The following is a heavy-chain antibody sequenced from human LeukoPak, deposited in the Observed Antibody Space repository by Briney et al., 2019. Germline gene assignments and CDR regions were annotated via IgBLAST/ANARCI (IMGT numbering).Heavy chain of an antibody. CDR3: ARGPYYYDSSGYAYYYYGMDV. CDR1: GRSVSSGSYY. CDR2: IYYSGST. Sequence: PSETLSLTCTVSGRSVSSGSYYWSWIRQPPGKGLEWIGYIYYSGSTNYNPSLKSRVTISVDTSKNQFSLKLSSVTAADTAVYYCARGPYYYDSSGYAYYYYGMDVWGQGTTVTVSS. V-gene: IGHV4-61*01. D-gene: IGHD3-22*01. J-gene: IGHJ6*02.